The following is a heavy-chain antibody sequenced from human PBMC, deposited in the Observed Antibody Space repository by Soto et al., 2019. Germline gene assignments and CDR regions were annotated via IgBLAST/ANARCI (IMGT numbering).Heavy chain of an antibody. CDR2: IYYSGST. CDR1: GGSISSGGYY. V-gene: IGHV4-31*03. D-gene: IGHD3-10*01. CDR3: ARSDLLVRGVIIN. Sequence: SETLSLTCTVSGGSISSGGYYWSWIRQHPGKGLEWIGYIYYSGSTYYNPSLKSRVTISVDTSKNQFSLKLSSVTAADTAVYYCARSDLLVRGVIINWGQGTLVTVS. J-gene: IGHJ4*02.